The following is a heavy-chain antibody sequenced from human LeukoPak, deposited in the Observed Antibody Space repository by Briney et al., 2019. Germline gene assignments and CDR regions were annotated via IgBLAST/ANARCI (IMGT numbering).Heavy chain of an antibody. Sequence: SETLSLTCTVSGGSISSGGYYWSWIRQHPGKGLEWIGYIYYSGSTYYNPSLKSRVTISVDTSKNQFSLKLSSVTAADTAVYYYATDYYDSSGYFDYWGQGTLVTVSS. CDR1: GGSISSGGYY. CDR3: ATDYYDSSGYFDY. V-gene: IGHV4-31*03. J-gene: IGHJ4*02. D-gene: IGHD3-22*01. CDR2: IYYSGST.